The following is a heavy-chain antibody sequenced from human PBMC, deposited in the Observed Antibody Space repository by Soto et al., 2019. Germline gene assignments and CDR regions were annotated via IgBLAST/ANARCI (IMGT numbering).Heavy chain of an antibody. CDR3: ARDVDISGWYYFQH. J-gene: IGHJ1*01. CDR1: GFTFSSYA. V-gene: IGHV3-23*01. CDR2: ISGSGDST. D-gene: IGHD6-19*01. Sequence: EVQLLESGGGLVQPGGSLRLSCVASGFTFSSYAMKWVRQAPGKGLEWVSIISGSGDSTYYADSVKGRFTSSSDNSKNTLYLQMNSLRAEDTARYFCARDVDISGWYYFQHLGQGTLVTVSS.